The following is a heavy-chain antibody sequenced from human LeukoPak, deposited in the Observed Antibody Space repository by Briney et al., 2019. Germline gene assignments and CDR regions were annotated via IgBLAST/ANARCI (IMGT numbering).Heavy chain of an antibody. CDR1: GFTFNSAW. Sequence: GGSLRLSCAASGFTFNSAWMNWVRQAPGMGLEWIGRIRSNTDGGTTDYAAPVKGRFAISRDDSGNTLYLQMNSLKTEDTAVYYCTRTLKGGYFDYWGQGTLVTVSS. CDR3: TRTLKGGYFDY. D-gene: IGHD2-8*01. CDR2: IRSNTDGGTT. J-gene: IGHJ4*02. V-gene: IGHV3-15*07.